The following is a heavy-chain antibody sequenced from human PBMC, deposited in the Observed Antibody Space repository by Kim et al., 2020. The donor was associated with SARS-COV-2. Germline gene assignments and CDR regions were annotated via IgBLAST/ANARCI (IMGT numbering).Heavy chain of an antibody. D-gene: IGHD3-22*01. V-gene: IGHV3-21*01. CDR1: GFTFSSYS. Sequence: GGSLRLSCAASGFTFSSYSMNWVRQAPGKGLEWVSSISGSSNNIYDADSVKGRFTISRDNAKNSLYLQMNSLRAEDTAVYYCARAGYYYDSSGYTSYYFDYWGQGAMVNVSS. CDR2: ISGSSNNI. J-gene: IGHJ4*02. CDR3: ARAGYYYDSSGYTSYYFDY.